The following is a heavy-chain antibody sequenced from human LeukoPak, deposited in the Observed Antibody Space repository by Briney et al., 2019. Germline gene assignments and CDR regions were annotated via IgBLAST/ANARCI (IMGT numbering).Heavy chain of an antibody. CDR3: AKKHSSGRGGAFDI. V-gene: IGHV4-59*01. CDR1: GGSISSYY. Sequence: PSETLSLTCTVSGGSISSYYWSWIRQPPGKGLEWIGYIYYSGSTNYNPSLKSRVTISVDTSKNQFSLKLSSVTAADTAVYYCAKKHSSGRGGAFDIWGQGTMVTVSS. D-gene: IGHD6-19*01. CDR2: IYYSGST. J-gene: IGHJ3*02.